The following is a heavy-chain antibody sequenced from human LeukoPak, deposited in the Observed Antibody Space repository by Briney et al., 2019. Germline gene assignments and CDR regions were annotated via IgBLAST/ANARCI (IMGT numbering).Heavy chain of an antibody. J-gene: IGHJ4*02. V-gene: IGHV3-23*01. CDR1: GFTFSSYA. CDR3: AKIKPRGPIVVVITGFDY. Sequence: GGSLRLSCAASGFTFSSYAMSWVRQAPGKGLEWVSDISGSGGSTYYADSVKGRFTISRDNSKNTLYLQMNSLRAEDTAVYYCAKIKPRGPIVVVITGFDYWGQGTLVTVSS. CDR2: ISGSGGST. D-gene: IGHD3-22*01.